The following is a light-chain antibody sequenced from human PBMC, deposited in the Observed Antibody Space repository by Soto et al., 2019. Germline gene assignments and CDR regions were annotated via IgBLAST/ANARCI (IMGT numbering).Light chain of an antibody. Sequence: QSVLTQPASVSGSPGQSITISCTGTSSDVGGYNFVSWYQQHPDKAPKLMIYDVTNRPSGVSNRFSGSKSGNTASLTISGLQAEDDADYYCSSYTSISTYVFGFGTKLIVL. CDR3: SSYTSISTYV. V-gene: IGLV2-14*01. CDR1: SSDVGGYNF. CDR2: DVT. J-gene: IGLJ1*01.